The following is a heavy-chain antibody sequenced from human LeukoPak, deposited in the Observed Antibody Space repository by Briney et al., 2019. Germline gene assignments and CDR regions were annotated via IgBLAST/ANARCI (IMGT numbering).Heavy chain of an antibody. D-gene: IGHD2-15*01. J-gene: IGHJ1*01. CDR3: ARDFRRGGSMEYFQH. CDR2: INPNTGGT. V-gene: IGHV1-2*02. Sequence: ASVKVSCKASGYTFTDYYIHWVRQAPGQGPEWMGWINPNTGGTIYALKFQGRVTVTRDTSISTVSMDLSRLSSDDTAVYYCARDFRRGGSMEYFQHWGQGTLVTVSS. CDR1: GYTFTDYY.